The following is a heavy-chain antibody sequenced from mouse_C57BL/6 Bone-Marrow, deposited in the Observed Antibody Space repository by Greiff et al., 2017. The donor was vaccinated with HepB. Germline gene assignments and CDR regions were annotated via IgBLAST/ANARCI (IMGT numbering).Heavy chain of an antibody. V-gene: IGHV1-55*01. Sequence: QVQLQQPGAELVKPGASVKMSCKASGYTFTSYWITWVKQRPGQGLEWIGEIYPGSGSTNYNEKFKSKATLTVDTSSSTAYMQLSSLTSEDSAVSYCARPGRPWLLVDYWGQGTTLTVSS. D-gene: IGHD2-3*01. CDR1: GYTFTSYW. CDR3: ARPGRPWLLVDY. J-gene: IGHJ2*01. CDR2: IYPGSGST.